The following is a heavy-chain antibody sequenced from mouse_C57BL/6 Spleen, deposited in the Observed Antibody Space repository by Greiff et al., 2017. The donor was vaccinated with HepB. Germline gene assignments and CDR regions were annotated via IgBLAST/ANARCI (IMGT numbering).Heavy chain of an antibody. J-gene: IGHJ2*01. CDR1: GYAFSSYW. CDR2: IYPGDGDT. CDR3: ARSGPITTVVADYFDY. Sequence: QVQLQQSGAELVKPGASVKISCKASGYAFSSYWMNRVKQRPGKGLEWIGQIYPGDGDTNYNGKFKGKATLTADKSSSTAYMQLSSLTSEDSAVYFCARSGPITTVVADYFDYWGQGTTLTVSS. D-gene: IGHD1-1*01. V-gene: IGHV1-80*01.